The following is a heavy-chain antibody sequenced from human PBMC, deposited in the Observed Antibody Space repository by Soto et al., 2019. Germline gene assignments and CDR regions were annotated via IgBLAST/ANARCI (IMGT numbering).Heavy chain of an antibody. V-gene: IGHV3-23*01. Sequence: EVQLLESGGGLVQPGGSLRLSCAASGFTFSSYAMSWVRQAPGKGLEWVSAISGSGGSTYYADSVKGRFTISRDNSKNTLYLQMNSLRAEDTAVYYCAKPTRYYYGSGSYDAFDIWGQGTMVNVSS. CDR1: GFTFSSYA. D-gene: IGHD3-10*01. CDR3: AKPTRYYYGSGSYDAFDI. CDR2: ISGSGGST. J-gene: IGHJ3*02.